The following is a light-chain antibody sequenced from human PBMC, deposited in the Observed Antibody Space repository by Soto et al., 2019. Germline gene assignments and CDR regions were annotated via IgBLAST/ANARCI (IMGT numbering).Light chain of an antibody. CDR1: QRIRTS. CDR3: QQYDDWPRT. Sequence: IPITQSPSTLSASVGDIVTIPCRTSQRIRTSLAWDQQKPGKAPNLLIYDASSLESGVPSRFSGSGSGTEFTLTFSSLQPDDFAVYYCQQYDDWPRTFGQGTKVDI. J-gene: IGKJ1*01. CDR2: DAS. V-gene: IGKV1-5*01.